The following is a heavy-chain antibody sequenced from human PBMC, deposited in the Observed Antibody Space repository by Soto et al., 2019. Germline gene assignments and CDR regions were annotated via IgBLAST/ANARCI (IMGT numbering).Heavy chain of an antibody. J-gene: IGHJ4*02. CDR1: GFTLTRYS. CDR3: SRDSEDLTSNFYY. V-gene: IGHV3-21*06. CDR2: ISSTTNYI. Sequence: EVQLVESGGGLVKPGGSLRLSCAASGFTLTRYSMNWVRQAPGKGLEWVSSISSTTNYIYYGDSMKGRFTISRDNAKNSMYLEMNSLRAEDTAVYYCSRDSEDLTSNFYYWRQGTLGTVSS.